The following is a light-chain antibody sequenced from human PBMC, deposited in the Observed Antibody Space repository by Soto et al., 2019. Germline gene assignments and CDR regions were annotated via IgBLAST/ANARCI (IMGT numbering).Light chain of an antibody. V-gene: IGLV2-14*03. CDR2: DVT. CDR1: SSDVGNYNY. J-gene: IGLJ2*01. CDR3: SSYTTTSPVV. Sequence: QSALTQPASVSGSPGQSITLSCTGTSSDVGNYNYVSWYQQHPGKAPRLVIYDVTDRPSGVSNRFSASKSGNTAFLTISGLQAEDEADYYCSSYTTTSPVVFGGGTQLTVL.